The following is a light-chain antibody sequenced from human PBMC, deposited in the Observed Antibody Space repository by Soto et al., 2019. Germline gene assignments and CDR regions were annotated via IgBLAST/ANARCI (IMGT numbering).Light chain of an antibody. CDR2: DVS. Sequence: QSALTQPASVSGSPGQSITISCTGTSSDVGGYNYVSWYQQHPGKAPKLMIYDVSNRPSGVSNRFSGSKSGNTASLTISGLQAEDEADYYCSSYTSSSTLLFGTWTKVTVL. J-gene: IGLJ1*01. CDR1: SSDVGGYNY. V-gene: IGLV2-14*01. CDR3: SSYTSSSTLL.